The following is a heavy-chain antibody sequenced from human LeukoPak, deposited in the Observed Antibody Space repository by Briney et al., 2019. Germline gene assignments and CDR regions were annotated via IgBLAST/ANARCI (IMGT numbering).Heavy chain of an antibody. Sequence: SETLSLTCTVSGGSISSSSYYWGWIRQPPGKGLEWIGSIYYSGNTYYNPSLKSRVTISVDTSKNQFSLKLSSVTAADTAVYYCASIVPAAIYPGPYYYYGMDVWGQGTTVTVSS. V-gene: IGHV4-39*07. J-gene: IGHJ6*02. CDR3: ASIVPAAIYPGPYYYYGMDV. CDR2: IYYSGNT. CDR1: GGSISSSSYY. D-gene: IGHD2-2*01.